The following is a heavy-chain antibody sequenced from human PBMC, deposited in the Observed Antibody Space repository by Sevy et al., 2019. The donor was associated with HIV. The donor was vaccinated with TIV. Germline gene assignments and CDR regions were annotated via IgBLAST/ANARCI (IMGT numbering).Heavy chain of an antibody. V-gene: IGHV4-59*01. J-gene: IGHJ3*02. D-gene: IGHD3-22*01. CDR3: ARESYYDSNGYVNDVFDI. CDR2: IYYNGST. CDR1: GGSISSYY. Sequence: SETLSLTCTVSGGSISSYYWSWIRQPPGKGLEWIGYIYYNGSTNYNPSLKSRITISVDTSKNQLSLKHRSVPATDTAVYYCARESYYDSNGYVNDVFDIWGQGTMVTVSS.